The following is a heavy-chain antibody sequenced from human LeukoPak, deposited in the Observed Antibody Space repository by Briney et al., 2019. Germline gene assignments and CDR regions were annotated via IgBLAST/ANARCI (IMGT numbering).Heavy chain of an antibody. CDR2: IKDDGAKT. CDR3: GRDPYYDSLDY. Sequence: GGSLRLSCAASGFTFTSYWMSWVRQAPGKGLEWVANIKDDGAKTYYVDSVKGRFTISRDNAKNLLYLQMNSLRADDTAVYYCGRDPYYDSLDYWGQGTLVTVSS. J-gene: IGHJ4*02. CDR1: GFTFTSYW. V-gene: IGHV3-7*01. D-gene: IGHD3-22*01.